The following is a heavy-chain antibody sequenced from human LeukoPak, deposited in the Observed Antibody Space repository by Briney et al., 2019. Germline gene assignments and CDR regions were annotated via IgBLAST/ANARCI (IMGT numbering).Heavy chain of an antibody. Sequence: SETLSLTCTVSGGSISSYYRSWIRQPPGKGLEWIGYIYYSGSTNYNPSLKSRVTISVDTSKNQFSLKLSSVTAADTAVYYCAREMPGYSSSWYENWFDPWGQGTLVTVSS. J-gene: IGHJ5*02. CDR2: IYYSGST. D-gene: IGHD6-13*01. CDR1: GGSISSYY. CDR3: AREMPGYSSSWYENWFDP. V-gene: IGHV4-59*01.